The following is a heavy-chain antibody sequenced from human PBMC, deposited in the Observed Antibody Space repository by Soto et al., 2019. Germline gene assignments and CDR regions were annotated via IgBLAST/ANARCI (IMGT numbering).Heavy chain of an antibody. CDR3: ARDCVVGLVDY. Sequence: QVQLVQSGAEVKKPGASVKVSCKASGYTFTSYGISWVRQAPGQGLEWMGWISAYNGNIKYAQKLQGRLTMTTDTSPSTGYMELRSLSSDATAVDYCARDCVVGLVDYWGRGTLFNVS. CDR1: GYTFTSYG. CDR2: ISAYNGNI. J-gene: IGHJ4*02. D-gene: IGHD6-19*01. V-gene: IGHV1-18*01.